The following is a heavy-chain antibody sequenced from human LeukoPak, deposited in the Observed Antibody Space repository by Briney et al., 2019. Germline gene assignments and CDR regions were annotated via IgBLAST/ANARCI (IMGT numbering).Heavy chain of an antibody. V-gene: IGHV3-21*01. J-gene: IGHJ6*03. CDR3: ARAYSGRYGLGYYYMDV. D-gene: IGHD1-26*01. Sequence: GGSLRLSCAASGFTFSTYNMNWVRQAPGKGLEWVSSITSSSSYTFYADSVKGRFTISRDNAKNSLYLQMNSLRAEDTAVYYCARAYSGRYGLGYYYMDVWGKGTTVTISS. CDR2: ITSSSSYT. CDR1: GFTFSTYN.